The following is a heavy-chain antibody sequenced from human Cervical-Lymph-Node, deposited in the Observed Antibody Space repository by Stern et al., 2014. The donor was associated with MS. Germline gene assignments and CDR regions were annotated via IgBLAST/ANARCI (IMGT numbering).Heavy chain of an antibody. D-gene: IGHD3-16*01. CDR3: ARSSAGAYLSHDH. CDR2: IYPGDSDT. V-gene: IGHV5-51*03. CDR1: RYSFTTYW. Sequence: EVQLVQSGAEVKKPGESLKISCKGSRYSFTTYWIAWVRQMPGKGLEWMGFIYPGDSDTRYSPSFQGQVTISADRSISTAYLQWSSLKASDTAMYYCARSSAGAYLSHDHWGQGTLVTVSS. J-gene: IGHJ4*02.